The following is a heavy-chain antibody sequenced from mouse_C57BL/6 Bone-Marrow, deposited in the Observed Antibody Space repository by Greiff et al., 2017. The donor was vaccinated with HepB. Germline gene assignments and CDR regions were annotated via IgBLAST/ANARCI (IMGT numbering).Heavy chain of an antibody. D-gene: IGHD1-1*01. CDR1: GYTFTSYW. CDR3: AREGSSYEYFDV. CDR2: INPSNGGT. V-gene: IGHV1-53*01. Sequence: QVQLQQPGTELVKPGASVKLSCKASGYTFTSYWMHWVKQRPGQGLEWIGNINPSNGGTNYNEKFKSKATLTVDKSSSTAYMQRSSLTSEDSAVYYCAREGSSYEYFDVWGTGTTVTVSS. J-gene: IGHJ1*03.